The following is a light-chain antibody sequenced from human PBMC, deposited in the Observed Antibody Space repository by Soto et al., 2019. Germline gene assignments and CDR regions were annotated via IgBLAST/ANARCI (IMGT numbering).Light chain of an antibody. Sequence: DIQMTQSPTSLSASVGDRVTITCRASQDIRNFVAWYQQKPGKAPKLLIYAASTLQSGVPSRFSGSGSGTDFTLTINSLQTEDLATYSCQKYSSVPVFGPGTKVEIK. V-gene: IGKV1-27*01. CDR3: QKYSSVPV. J-gene: IGKJ3*01. CDR2: AAS. CDR1: QDIRNF.